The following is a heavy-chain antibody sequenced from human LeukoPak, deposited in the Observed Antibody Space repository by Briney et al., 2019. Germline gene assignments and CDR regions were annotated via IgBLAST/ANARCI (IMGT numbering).Heavy chain of an antibody. V-gene: IGHV3-33*01. J-gene: IGHJ4*02. D-gene: IGHD7-27*01. CDR3: ARDGLGIDY. CDR2: IWYDGSDT. CDR1: GFTFSSYG. Sequence: PGGSLRLSCAASGFTFSSYGMHWVRQAPGKGLEWVAIIWYDGSDTYYADSVKGRFTISRDNSKNTLYLQMNSLRAEDTAVYFCARDGLGIDYWGQGTLVTVSS.